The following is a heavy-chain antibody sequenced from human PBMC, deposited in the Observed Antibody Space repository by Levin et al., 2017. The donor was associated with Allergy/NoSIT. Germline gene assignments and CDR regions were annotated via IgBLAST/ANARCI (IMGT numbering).Heavy chain of an antibody. CDR3: PSSMTWENCRGTFCRNYFHS. J-gene: IGHJ4*02. V-gene: IGHV4-4*02. CDR2: IHHNGTT. D-gene: IGHD2/OR15-2a*01. Sequence: SQTLSLPCDVSGASIQSTNWWTWVRQPPGKGLEWVGEIHHNGTTNYSPSLKSRVTISQDQSKNHFSLRLTSVTAADTAVYYCPSSMTWENCRGTFCRNYFHSWGQGTLVTVSS. CDR1: GASIQSTNW.